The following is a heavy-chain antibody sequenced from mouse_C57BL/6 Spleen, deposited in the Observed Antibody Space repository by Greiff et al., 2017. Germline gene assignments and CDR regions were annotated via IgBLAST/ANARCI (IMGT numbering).Heavy chain of an antibody. CDR2: ISDGGSYT. Sequence: EVQRVESGGGLVKPGGSLKLSCAASGFTFSSYAMSWVRQTPEKRLEWVATISDGGSYTYYPDNVKGRFTISRDNAKNNLYLQMSHLKSEDTAMYYCAREYGSSWDAMDYWGQRTSVTVSS. D-gene: IGHD1-1*01. V-gene: IGHV5-4*01. CDR3: AREYGSSWDAMDY. CDR1: GFTFSSYA. J-gene: IGHJ4*01.